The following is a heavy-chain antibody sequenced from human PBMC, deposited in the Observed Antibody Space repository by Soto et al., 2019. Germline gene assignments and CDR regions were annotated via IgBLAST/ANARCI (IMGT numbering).Heavy chain of an antibody. V-gene: IGHV1-3*01. J-gene: IGHJ6*02. CDR3: AREYMISCMDV. D-gene: IGHD3-22*01. CDR1: GYTFTSYA. Sequence: ASVKVSCKASGYTFTSYAMHWVRQAPGQRLEWMGWINAGNGNTKCSQKFQGRVTITRDTSASTAYMELSSLRSEDTAVYYCAREYMISCMDVWGQGTTVTVSS. CDR2: INAGNGNT.